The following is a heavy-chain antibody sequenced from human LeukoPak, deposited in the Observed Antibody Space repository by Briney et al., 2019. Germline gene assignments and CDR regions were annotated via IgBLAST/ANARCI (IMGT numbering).Heavy chain of an antibody. V-gene: IGHV4-59*08. J-gene: IGHJ3*02. CDR2: IYHSGST. CDR1: GASISSYY. D-gene: IGHD5-18*01. Sequence: SETLSLTCTVSGASISSYYWSWIRQPPGKGLEWIGCIYHSGSTNYNPSLKSRVTISVDTSKNQFSLKLSSVTAADTAVYYCARHRGGYGRDAFDIWGQGTMVTVSS. CDR3: ARHRGGYGRDAFDI.